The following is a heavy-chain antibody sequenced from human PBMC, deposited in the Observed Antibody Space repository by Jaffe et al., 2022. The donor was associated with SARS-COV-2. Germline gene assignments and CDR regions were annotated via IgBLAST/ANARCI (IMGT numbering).Heavy chain of an antibody. CDR3: GTTLDRYPKAFDI. Sequence: QVQLQESGPGLVKPSQTLSLTCTVSGGSISSGDYYWSWIRQPPGKGLEWIGYIYNSGSTYYNPSLKSRLTISRDTSKNQFSLKLSSVTAADAAVYYCGTTLDRYPKAFDIWGQGTMVTVSS. V-gene: IGHV4-30-4*01. CDR2: IYNSGST. D-gene: IGHD3-16*02. CDR1: GGSISSGDYY. J-gene: IGHJ3*02.